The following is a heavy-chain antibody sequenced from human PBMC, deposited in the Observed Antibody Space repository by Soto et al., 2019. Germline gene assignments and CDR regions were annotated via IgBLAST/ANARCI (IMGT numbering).Heavy chain of an antibody. J-gene: IGHJ4*02. CDR3: TREAIVVIPAAQPSYFDS. CDR2: FNHSGST. CDR1: GGSFTGYY. V-gene: IGHV4-34*01. Sequence: PSETLSLTCAVYGGSFTGYYWSWIRQPPGKGLEWVGEFNHSGSTNYNPSLKSRVTISVDTSKNLFSLMLSSVTAADTALYYCTREAIVVIPAAQPSYFDSWGQGTLVTVSS. D-gene: IGHD2-2*01.